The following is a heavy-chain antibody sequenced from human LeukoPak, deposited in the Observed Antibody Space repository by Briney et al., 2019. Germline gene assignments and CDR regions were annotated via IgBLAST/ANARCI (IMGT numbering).Heavy chain of an antibody. CDR1: GGSISSRSYY. CDR2: IYYSGST. CDR3: ARQPIVPHYDILTGYFDY. Sequence: SETLSLTCTVSGGSISSRSYYWGWIRQPPGKGLEWIGSIYYSGSTYYNPSLKSRVTISVDTSKNQFSLKLSSVTAADTAVYYCARQPIVPHYDILTGYFDYWGQGTLVTVSS. D-gene: IGHD3-9*01. J-gene: IGHJ4*02. V-gene: IGHV4-39*01.